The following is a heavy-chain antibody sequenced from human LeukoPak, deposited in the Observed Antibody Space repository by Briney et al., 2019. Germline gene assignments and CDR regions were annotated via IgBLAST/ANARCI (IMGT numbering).Heavy chain of an antibody. Sequence: VGSLRLSCAASGVIFTDYWMYWVRHGQGRRKAWVDNVKEDGSEKRYMYNVKGQFTISRENAKNTVELQRTSVRVEETAVYDCANSLLGGQGTLVTVSS. J-gene: IGHJ4*02. CDR3: ANSLL. CDR1: GVIFTDYW. V-gene: IGHV3-7*01. D-gene: IGHD2-21*01. CDR2: VKEDGSEK.